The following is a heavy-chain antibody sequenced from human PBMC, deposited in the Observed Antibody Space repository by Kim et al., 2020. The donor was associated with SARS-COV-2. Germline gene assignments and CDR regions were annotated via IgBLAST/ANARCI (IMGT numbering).Heavy chain of an antibody. J-gene: IGHJ4*02. D-gene: IGHD2-15*01. V-gene: IGHV3-30*01. Sequence: AGTVKGRFTISRDNSMKTLYLQMNSLRAEDTAVYYCARDFCSGGSCPVEYWGQGTLVTVSS. CDR3: ARDFCSGGSCPVEY.